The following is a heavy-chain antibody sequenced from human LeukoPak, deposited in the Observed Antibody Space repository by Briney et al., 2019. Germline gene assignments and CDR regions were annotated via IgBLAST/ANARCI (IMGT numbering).Heavy chain of an antibody. J-gene: IGHJ4*02. CDR2: INPNSGGT. D-gene: IGHD2-15*01. V-gene: IGHV1-2*02. CDR1: GYTFTGYY. CDR3: ARVYCSGGSCWYYFDY. Sequence: ASVTVSCKASGYTFTGYYMHWVRQAPGQGLEWMGWINPNSGGTNYAQKFQGRVTMTRDTSISTAYMELSRLRSDDTAVYYCARVYCSGGSCWYYFDYWGQGTLVTVSS.